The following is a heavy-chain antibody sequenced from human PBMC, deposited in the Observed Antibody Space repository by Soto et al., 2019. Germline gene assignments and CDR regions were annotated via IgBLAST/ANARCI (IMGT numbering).Heavy chain of an antibody. J-gene: IGHJ4*02. Sequence: EVQLVESGGGLVQPGGSLRLSCEASGFTFSSNGMNWVRQAPGKGLEWVSFISIGSSTINYADSVRGRFTISRDNAKNALYLQMNSLSDEDTAVYYCERDWGVYDSDIRTHIPHLDSWGQGTLVTVSS. CDR2: ISIGSSTI. V-gene: IGHV3-48*02. CDR1: GFTFSSNG. D-gene: IGHD3-22*01. CDR3: ERDWGVYDSDIRTHIPHLDS.